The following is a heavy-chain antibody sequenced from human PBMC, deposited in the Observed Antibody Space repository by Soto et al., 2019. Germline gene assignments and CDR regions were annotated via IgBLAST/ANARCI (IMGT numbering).Heavy chain of an antibody. CDR2: IYFTGNT. J-gene: IGHJ5*02. CDR1: GGSITSSSHF. CDR3: AGQTFTIAAASYGRSNWFDP. V-gene: IGHV4-39*01. Sequence: PSETLSLTCSASGGSITSSSHFWGWVRQPPGKGLEWIGNIYFTGNTYYNPSLKSRLTMSVDTSKNEFSLRLDSVTAADTAVYYCAGQTFTIAAASYGRSNWFDPWGPGTLVTVSS. D-gene: IGHD6-25*01.